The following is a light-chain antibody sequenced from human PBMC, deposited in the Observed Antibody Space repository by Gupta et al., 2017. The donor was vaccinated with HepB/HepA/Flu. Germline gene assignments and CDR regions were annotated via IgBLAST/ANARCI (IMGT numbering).Light chain of an antibody. CDR3: AAWNDSLNGMV. J-gene: IGLJ2*01. V-gene: IGLV1-44*01. CDR2: SNN. CDR1: NSNIGRNA. Sequence: QSVLNQTPSASVTLGQRVSITCPGSNSNIGRNAGYWYQQFQGTAPKLLVYSNNRRPSGVYALFSGSKSGTSAFLAISGLPSDHEAYYYCAAWNDSLNGMVFGGGTKLTVL.